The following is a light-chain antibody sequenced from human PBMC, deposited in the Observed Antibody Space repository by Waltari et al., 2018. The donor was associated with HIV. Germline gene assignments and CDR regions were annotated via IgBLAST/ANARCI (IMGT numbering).Light chain of an antibody. CDR2: LGS. Sequence: DIVMTQSPLSLPVTPGEPASISCRSNESLLHSNGYNYLDWYLQKPGQSPQLLVYLGSNRASGVPDRFSGSGSGTDFTLKISRVEAEDVGVYYCMQAVQTPPWTFGQGTKVEIK. CDR1: ESLLHSNGYNY. J-gene: IGKJ1*01. V-gene: IGKV2-28*01. CDR3: MQAVQTPPWT.